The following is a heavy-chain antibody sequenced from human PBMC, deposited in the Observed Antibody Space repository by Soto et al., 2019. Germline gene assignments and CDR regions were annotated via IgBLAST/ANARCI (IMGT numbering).Heavy chain of an antibody. D-gene: IGHD2-8*01. CDR2: ISYDGSKK. Sequence: QARLVESGGGVVQPGRSLRLSCEASGLTFSAYGMHWVRQAPGKGLEWVATISYDGSKKYFGDSVKGRFTISRDNSKSTLYLEMNSLRTEDTAVYYCAKASHCNKGRSSLGLIGDRAFDIWGQGTMVTVSS. CDR3: AKASHCNKGRSSLGLIGDRAFDI. V-gene: IGHV3-30*18. J-gene: IGHJ3*02. CDR1: GLTFSAYG.